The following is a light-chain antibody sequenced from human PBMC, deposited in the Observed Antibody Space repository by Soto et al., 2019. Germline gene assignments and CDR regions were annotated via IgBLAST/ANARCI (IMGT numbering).Light chain of an antibody. V-gene: IGKV3-11*01. CDR3: QQCNNWPQWT. J-gene: IGKJ1*01. Sequence: EIVLKQSPATLSLSPGERATLSCRASQSVSSYLAWYQQKPGQAPRLLIYDASNRATGIPARFSGSGSGTDFTLTISSLEPEDFAVYYCQQCNNWPQWTFGQGTKVDNK. CDR2: DAS. CDR1: QSVSSY.